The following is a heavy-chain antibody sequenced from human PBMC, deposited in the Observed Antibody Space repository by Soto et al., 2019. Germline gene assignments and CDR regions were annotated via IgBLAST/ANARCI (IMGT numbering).Heavy chain of an antibody. Sequence: GGSLRLSCAASGFTFSSYAMSWVRQAPGEGLEWVSAISGSGGSTYYADSVKGRFTISRDNSKNTLYLQMNSLRAEDTAVYYCAKETYDFWSGYHGLDYWGQGTLVTVSS. CDR2: ISGSGGST. J-gene: IGHJ4*02. CDR3: AKETYDFWSGYHGLDY. CDR1: GFTFSSYA. V-gene: IGHV3-23*01. D-gene: IGHD3-3*01.